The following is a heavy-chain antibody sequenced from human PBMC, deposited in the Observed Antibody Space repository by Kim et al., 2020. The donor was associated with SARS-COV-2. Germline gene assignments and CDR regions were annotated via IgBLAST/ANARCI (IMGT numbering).Heavy chain of an antibody. J-gene: IGHJ6*02. CDR3: ARDILRAPDYGDYLGVQYYYGMDV. CDR1: GGTFSSYA. D-gene: IGHD4-17*01. Sequence: SVKVSCKASGGTFSSYAISWVRQAPGQGLEWMGGIIPIFGIANYAQKYQGRVTNTADESTTTAYMELSSLRSEDTAVYYCARDILRAPDYGDYLGVQYYYGMDVWGQGTTVTVSS. V-gene: IGHV1-69*13. CDR2: IIPIFGIA.